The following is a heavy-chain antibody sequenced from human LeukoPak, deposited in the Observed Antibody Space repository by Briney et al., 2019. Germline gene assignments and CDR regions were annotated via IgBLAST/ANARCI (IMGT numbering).Heavy chain of an antibody. CDR3: ARDLGPDIVVVPAAPGYGMDV. CDR2: IWYDGSNK. J-gene: IGHJ6*02. Sequence: GGSLRLSCAASGFTFSSYGMHWVRQAPGKGLEWVAVIWYDGSNKYYADSVKCRFTISRDNSKNTLYLQMNSLRAEDTAVYYCARDLGPDIVVVPAAPGYGMDVWGQGTTVTVSS. D-gene: IGHD2-2*01. V-gene: IGHV3-33*01. CDR1: GFTFSSYG.